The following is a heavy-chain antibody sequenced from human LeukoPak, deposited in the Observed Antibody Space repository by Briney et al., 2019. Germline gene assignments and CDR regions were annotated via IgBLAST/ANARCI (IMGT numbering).Heavy chain of an antibody. CDR2: ISDSGANT. V-gene: IGHV3-23*01. CDR1: GFTFSTYA. Sequence: GGSLRLSCAASGFTFSTYAMSWVRQAPGKGLEWVSTISDSGANTYYADSVRGRFTISRDNSKNTLYLQMNSLRAEDTAVYYCAKDEREYSSGYYYWGQGTLVTVSS. CDR3: AKDEREYSSGYYY. D-gene: IGHD3-22*01. J-gene: IGHJ4*02.